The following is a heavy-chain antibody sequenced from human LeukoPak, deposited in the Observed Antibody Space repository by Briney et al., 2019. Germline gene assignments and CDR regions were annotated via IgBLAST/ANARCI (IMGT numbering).Heavy chain of an antibody. V-gene: IGHV4-59*01. D-gene: IGHD1-14*01. CDR2: IYYTGST. CDR1: GVSIRSNY. J-gene: IGHJ3*01. CDR3: ARGTYNTSPPDL. Sequence: SETLSLTCTVSGVSIRSNYWSWVRQPPGKGLEWVGYIYYTGSTKHNPSLKSRVTISVDTSRSQFSLKLNSVTAADTAVYYCARGTYNTSPPDLWGQGTMVTVSS.